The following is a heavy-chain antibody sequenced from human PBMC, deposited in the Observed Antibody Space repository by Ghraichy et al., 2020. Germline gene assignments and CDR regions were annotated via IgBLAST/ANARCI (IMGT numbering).Heavy chain of an antibody. CDR2: IYPNSGGT. D-gene: IGHD2-15*01. CDR3: ARGYCSGGSCWDTFDI. V-gene: IGHV1-2*02. CDR1: GYTFTGYY. J-gene: IGHJ3*02. Sequence: ASVKVSCKASGYTFTGYYMHWVRQAPGQGLEWMGWIYPNSGGTNYAQKFEGRVTMTRDTSITTAYMELSRLRSDDTAVYYCARGYCSGGSCWDTFDIWGQVTIVTVSS.